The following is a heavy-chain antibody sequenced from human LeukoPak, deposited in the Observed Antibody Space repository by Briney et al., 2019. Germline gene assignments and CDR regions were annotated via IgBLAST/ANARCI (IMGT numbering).Heavy chain of an antibody. Sequence: SSETLSLTCAVYGGSFSGYYWSWIRQPPGKGLEWIGEINHSGSTNYNPSLKSRVTISVDTSKNQFSLKLSSVTAADTAVYYCARELDADNNTPSLVVPAAIGSDHENSFDYWGQGTLVTVSS. J-gene: IGHJ4*02. V-gene: IGHV4-34*01. CDR1: GGSFSGYY. CDR2: INHSGST. D-gene: IGHD2-2*01. CDR3: ARELDADNNTPSLVVPAAIGSDHENSFDY.